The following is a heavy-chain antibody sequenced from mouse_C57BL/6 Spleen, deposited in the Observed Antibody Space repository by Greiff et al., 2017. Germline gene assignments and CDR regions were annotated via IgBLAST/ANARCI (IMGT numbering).Heavy chain of an antibody. CDR3: ARLYDKGYYDY. CDR1: GFTFSDYG. CDR2: ISSGSSTI. D-gene: IGHD2-3*01. J-gene: IGHJ2*01. Sequence: EVMLVESGGGLVKPGGSLKLSCAASGFTFSDYGMHWVRQAPEKGLEWVAYISSGSSTIYYADTVKGRFTLSRDNAKNTLFMQMTSLRSEDTAMYYCARLYDKGYYDYWGHGTTLTVSS. V-gene: IGHV5-17*01.